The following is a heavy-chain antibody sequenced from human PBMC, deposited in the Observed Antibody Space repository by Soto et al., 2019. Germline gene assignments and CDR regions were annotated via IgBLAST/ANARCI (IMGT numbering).Heavy chain of an antibody. CDR3: AKVDTSAYHY. D-gene: IGHD3-16*01. Sequence: GGSLRLSCSASGFTFSSYAMHWVRQAPGKGLEYVSAISSNGGSTYYADSVKGRFTISRDNSKNTLYLQMSTLRAEDTAVYYCAKVDTSAYHYWGQGTLVTVSS. CDR2: ISSNGGST. CDR1: GFTFSSYA. V-gene: IGHV3-64D*08. J-gene: IGHJ4*02.